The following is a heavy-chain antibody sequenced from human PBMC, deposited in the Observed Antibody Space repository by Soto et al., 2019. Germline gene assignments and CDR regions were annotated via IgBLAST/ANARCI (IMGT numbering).Heavy chain of an antibody. CDR1: GLTFSNYW. Sequence: GGSPRLSCVASGLTFSNYWMTWVRQAPGKGLEWVANVNQDESRKNYVDSVKGRFIISRDNAKNSLYLQMNSLTADDTGVYYCARDILIRDYWGQGTRVTVSS. CDR3: ARDILIRDY. J-gene: IGHJ4*02. CDR2: VNQDESRK. V-gene: IGHV3-7*03. D-gene: IGHD2-21*01.